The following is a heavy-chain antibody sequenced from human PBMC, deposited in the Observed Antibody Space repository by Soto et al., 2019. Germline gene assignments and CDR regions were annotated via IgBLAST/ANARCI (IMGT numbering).Heavy chain of an antibody. CDR3: TRDLDYGGNSEDFDI. D-gene: IGHD4-17*01. CDR2: IYPDDSRT. J-gene: IGHJ3*02. CDR1: EFSFTTYW. Sequence: VQLVQSGAEVKKPGESLKISCKGSEFSFTTYWIAWVRQMPGEGLKWMGIIYPDDSRTTYSPSFQGQVTISADKSMNTAYLQWSSLKASDTAMYYCTRDLDYGGNSEDFDIWGQGTRVTVSS. V-gene: IGHV5-51*03.